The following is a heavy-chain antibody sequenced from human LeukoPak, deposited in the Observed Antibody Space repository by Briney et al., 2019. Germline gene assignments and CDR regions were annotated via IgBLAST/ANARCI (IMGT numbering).Heavy chain of an antibody. D-gene: IGHD2-21*01. CDR1: GGSVIDYH. J-gene: IGHJ4*02. CDR2: IYRSGSS. CDR3: ARQIGDYHNFDF. V-gene: IGHV4-4*07. Sequence: PSETRCLTCTVSGGSVIDYHWSWIRQADGKGLEWIGRIYRSGSSDYNPSLKTRLTLSVATSKNQVSLRMRYVTAADTAVYFCARQIGDYHNFDFWGQGMVITVSP.